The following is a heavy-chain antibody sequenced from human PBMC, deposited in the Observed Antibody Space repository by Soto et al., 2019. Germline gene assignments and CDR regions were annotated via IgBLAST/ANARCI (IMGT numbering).Heavy chain of an antibody. V-gene: IGHV3-30*18. CDR3: AKDRGRGATGAYYYYGMDV. CDR2: ISYDGSNK. CDR1: GFTFSSYG. Sequence: QVQLVESGGGVVQPGRSLRLSCAASGFTFSSYGMHWVRQAPGKGLEWVAVISYDGSNKYYADSVKGRFTISRDNSKNTLYLQMNSLRAEDTAVYYCAKDRGRGATGAYYYYGMDVWGQGTTVTVSS. J-gene: IGHJ6*02. D-gene: IGHD3-10*01.